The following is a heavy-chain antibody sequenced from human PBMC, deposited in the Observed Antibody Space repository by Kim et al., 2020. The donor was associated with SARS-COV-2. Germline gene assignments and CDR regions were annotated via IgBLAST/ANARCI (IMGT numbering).Heavy chain of an antibody. CDR3: AKGGWVDY. CDR2: GGRT. V-gene: IGHV3-23*01. D-gene: IGHD1-26*01. Sequence: GGRTYYADSVKAPFTLARDNTKNTLYLQRNSLGVEDTAVYYCAKGGWVDYWGQGTLVTVSS. J-gene: IGHJ4*02.